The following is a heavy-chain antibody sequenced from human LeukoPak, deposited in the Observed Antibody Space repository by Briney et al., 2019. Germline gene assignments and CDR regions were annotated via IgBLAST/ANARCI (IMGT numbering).Heavy chain of an antibody. D-gene: IGHD3-22*01. J-gene: IGHJ4*02. Sequence: PSETLSLTCTVSGGSISSSSYYWGWIRQPPGKGLEWIGSIYYSGSTYYNPSLKSRVTISVDTSKNQFSLKLSSVTAADTAVYYCARQGECYYDSSGYYFDYWGQGTLVTVSS. CDR3: ARQGECYYDSSGYYFDY. CDR1: GGSISSSSYY. CDR2: IYYSGST. V-gene: IGHV4-39*01.